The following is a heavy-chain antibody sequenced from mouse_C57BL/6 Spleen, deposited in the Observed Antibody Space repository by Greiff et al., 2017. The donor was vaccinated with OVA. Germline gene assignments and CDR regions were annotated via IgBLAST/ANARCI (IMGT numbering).Heavy chain of an antibody. J-gene: IGHJ2*01. CDR3: TIITTVVTPDY. D-gene: IGHD1-1*01. CDR2: IDPENGDT. CDR1: GFNIKDDY. V-gene: IGHV14-4*01. Sequence: EVHLVESGAELVRPGASVKLSCTASGFNIKDDYMHWVKQRPEQGLEWIGWIDPENGDTEYASKFQGKATITADTSSNTAYLQLSSLTSEDTAVYYCTIITTVVTPDYWGQGTTLTVSS.